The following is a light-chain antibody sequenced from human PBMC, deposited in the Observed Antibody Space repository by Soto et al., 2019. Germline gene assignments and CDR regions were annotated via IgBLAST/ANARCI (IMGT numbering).Light chain of an antibody. V-gene: IGKV3-15*01. CDR3: QHYNNWSLYT. CDR2: GAS. J-gene: IGKJ2*01. Sequence: EIVMTQSPATLSVSPGERATLSCRASQSVGSNLAWYQQKPGQAPRLLIYGASSRATGIPARFSGSGSGTEFTLTISSLQSEDYALYYCQHYNNWSLYTFGQGTKVEIK. CDR1: QSVGSN.